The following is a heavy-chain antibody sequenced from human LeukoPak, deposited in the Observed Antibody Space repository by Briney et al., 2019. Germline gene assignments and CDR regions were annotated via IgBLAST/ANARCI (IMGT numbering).Heavy chain of an antibody. V-gene: IGHV1-69*13. CDR3: ASRRESNGWFVNY. J-gene: IGHJ4*02. CDR1: GFSFSNYG. D-gene: IGHD6-19*01. CDR2: IIPILRTA. Sequence: ASVKVSCKASGFSFSNYGFTWVRQAPGQGLQWMGGIIPILRTANYAQKFQGRVTITADESTSTAYMELTSLTSEDTAVYYCASRRESNGWFVNYWGQGTLVTVSA.